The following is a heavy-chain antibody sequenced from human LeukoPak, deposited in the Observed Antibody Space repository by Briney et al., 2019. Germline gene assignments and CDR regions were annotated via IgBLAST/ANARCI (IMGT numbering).Heavy chain of an antibody. CDR1: GGSISSSSYY. J-gene: IGHJ5*02. Sequence: SETLSLTCTVSGGSISSSSYYWGWIRQPPGKGLEWIGSIYYSGSTYYNPSLKSRVTISVATSKNQFSLKLSSVTAADTAVYYCARLRGSSWYFVGWFDPWGQGTLVTVSS. CDR3: ARLRGSSWYFVGWFDP. CDR2: IYYSGST. V-gene: IGHV4-39*01. D-gene: IGHD6-13*01.